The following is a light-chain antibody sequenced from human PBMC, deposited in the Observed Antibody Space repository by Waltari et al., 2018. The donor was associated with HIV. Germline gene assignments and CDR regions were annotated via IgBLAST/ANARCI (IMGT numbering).Light chain of an antibody. CDR1: RYNIGDNH. J-gene: IGLJ2*01. V-gene: IGLV1-51*01. Sequence: QSVLTQPPSVSAAPGQGVTISCSGTRYNIGDNHVSWYQQLPGAAPRLLIHDNNKRVSAVPDRFSASKSGTSATLGITGLQTGDEADYYCATWDTGLSAGVFGGGTKLTVL. CDR3: ATWDTGLSAGV. CDR2: DNN.